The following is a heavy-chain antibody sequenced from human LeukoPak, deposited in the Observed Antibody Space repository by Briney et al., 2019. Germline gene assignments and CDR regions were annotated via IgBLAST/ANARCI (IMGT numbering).Heavy chain of an antibody. Sequence: ASVKVSCKASGYTFTNYGISWVRQAPGQGLEWMGWISAYNGNTNYAQKFQGRVTMTTDTSTSTAYMELRSLRSDDTPVYYCAREGSSWYEFGYWGQGTLVTVSS. V-gene: IGHV1-18*01. J-gene: IGHJ4*02. CDR3: AREGSSWYEFGY. D-gene: IGHD6-13*01. CDR2: ISAYNGNT. CDR1: GYTFTNYG.